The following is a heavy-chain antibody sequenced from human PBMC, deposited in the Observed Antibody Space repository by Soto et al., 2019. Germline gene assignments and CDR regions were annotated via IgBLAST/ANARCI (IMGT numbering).Heavy chain of an antibody. CDR2: IKQDGSEK. CDR1: GFTFSSYW. Sequence: PGGSLRLSCAASGFTFSSYWMSWVRQAPGKGLEWVANIKQDGSEKYYVDPVKGRFTISRDNAKNSLYLQMNSPRAEDTAVYYCARDLKAANFWSGYYHYYYYYGMDVWGQGTTVTVSS. CDR3: ARDLKAANFWSGYYHYYYYYGMDV. V-gene: IGHV3-7*01. D-gene: IGHD3-3*01. J-gene: IGHJ6*02.